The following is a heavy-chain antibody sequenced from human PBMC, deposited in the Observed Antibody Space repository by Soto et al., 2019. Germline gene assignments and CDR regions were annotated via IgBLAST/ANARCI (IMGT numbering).Heavy chain of an antibody. CDR2: ISYDGSNK. J-gene: IGHJ4*02. CDR1: GFTFSSYA. V-gene: IGHV3-30-3*01. Sequence: GGSLRLSCAASGFTFSSYAMHWVRQAPGKGLEWVAVISYDGSNKYYADSVKGRFTISRDNSKNTLYLQMNSLRAEDTAVYYCARDRQLLLYSWGQGTLVTVSS. D-gene: IGHD2-2*02. CDR3: ARDRQLLLYS.